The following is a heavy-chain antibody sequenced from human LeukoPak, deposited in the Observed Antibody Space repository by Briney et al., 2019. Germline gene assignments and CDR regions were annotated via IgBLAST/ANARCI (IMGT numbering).Heavy chain of an antibody. CDR3: ANGGDSGGYYVAHFDY. Sequence: GGSLRLSCSASGFSFSTYAMSWVRRAPGKGLEWVSTISGSGGSIYYADSVKGRFTLSRDNSKNTLYLQMNSLRAEDTAIYCCANGGDSGGYYVAHFDYWGQGTLVTVSS. D-gene: IGHD3-22*01. CDR2: ISGSGGSI. CDR1: GFSFSTYA. V-gene: IGHV3-23*01. J-gene: IGHJ4*02.